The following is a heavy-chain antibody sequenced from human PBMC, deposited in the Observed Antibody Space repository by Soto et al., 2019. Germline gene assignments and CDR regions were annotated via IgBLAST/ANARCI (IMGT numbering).Heavy chain of an antibody. CDR1: GFTFSNAW. V-gene: IGHV3-15*01. J-gene: IGHJ3*02. Sequence: GESLKISCAASGFTFSNAWMSWVRQAPGKGLEWVGRIKSKTDGGTTDYAAPVKGRFTISRDDSKNTLYLQMNSLKTEDTAVYYCTTSSPGGADIWGQGTMVTVSS. CDR3: TTSSPGGADI. CDR2: IKSKTDGGTT.